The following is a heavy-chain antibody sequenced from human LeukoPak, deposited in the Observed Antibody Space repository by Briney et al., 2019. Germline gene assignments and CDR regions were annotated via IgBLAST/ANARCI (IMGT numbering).Heavy chain of an antibody. CDR1: GYTFTSYY. J-gene: IGHJ4*02. V-gene: IGHV1-46*01. CDR2: INPSGGST. D-gene: IGHD4-17*01. CDR3: ARAQGKVTIDY. Sequence: ASVKVSCKASGYTFTSYYMHWVRQAPGQGLEWMGIINPSGGSTSYAQKFQGRVTMTRDMSTSTVYMELSSLRSEDTAVYYCARAQGKVTIDYWGQGTLVTVSS.